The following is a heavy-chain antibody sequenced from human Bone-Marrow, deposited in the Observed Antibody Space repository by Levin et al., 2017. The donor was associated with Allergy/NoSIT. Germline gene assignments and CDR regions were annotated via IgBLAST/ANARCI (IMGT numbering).Heavy chain of an antibody. D-gene: IGHD4-17*01. CDR1: GFTFSSYW. V-gene: IGHV3-74*01. J-gene: IGHJ5*02. Sequence: GESLKISCAASGFTFSSYWMHWVRQAPGKGLVWVSRINSDGSSTSYADSVKGRFTISRDNAKNTLYLQMNSLRAEDTAVYYCARDQFPTTVTTGGEWVGFDPWGQGTLVTVSS. CDR2: INSDGSST. CDR3: ARDQFPTTVTTGGEWVGFDP.